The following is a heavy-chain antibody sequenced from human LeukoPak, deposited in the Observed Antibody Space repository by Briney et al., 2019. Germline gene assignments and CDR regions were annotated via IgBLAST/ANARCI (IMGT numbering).Heavy chain of an antibody. CDR3: ARGYDYGDYVGDFDY. CDR2: ITTYNGYT. CDR1: GYTFTSYP. J-gene: IGHJ4*02. D-gene: IGHD4-17*01. V-gene: IGHV1-18*01. Sequence: ASVKVSCKASGYTFTSYPMRWVRQAPGQGLEWMGWITTYNGYTKYAQKLQDRVTMTTDTPTTTAYMDLRGLRSDDTAVYYCARGYDYGDYVGDFDYWGQGTLVTVSS.